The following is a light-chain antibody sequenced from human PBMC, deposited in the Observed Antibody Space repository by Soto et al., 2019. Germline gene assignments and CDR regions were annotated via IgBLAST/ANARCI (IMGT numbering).Light chain of an antibody. CDR1: QSITRNY. CDR3: QQYDWSPGT. CDR2: GAS. Sequence: EVVLTQSPGTLSLSPGERATLSCRASQSITRNYLAWYQQKPGQAPRLLIHGASRRATGIPDRFSGSGSGTDFTLTISRLEPEDFAVYYCQQYDWSPGTFGQGTEVEI. J-gene: IGKJ1*01. V-gene: IGKV3-20*01.